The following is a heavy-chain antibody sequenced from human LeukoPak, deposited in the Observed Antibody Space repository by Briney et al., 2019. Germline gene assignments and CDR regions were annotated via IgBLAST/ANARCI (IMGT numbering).Heavy chain of an antibody. Sequence: PSETLSLTCTVSGASISSTNHFWGWIRQSPGRGLEWLGSVYYGGTTYYNPSLQSRVTVSVDTSRSQFSLKLTSVNAADTAIYYCARQLSRHGYFDYWGRGTLVTASS. J-gene: IGHJ4*02. CDR3: ARQLSRHGYFDY. D-gene: IGHD3-10*01. CDR2: VYYGGTT. V-gene: IGHV4-39*01. CDR1: GASISSTNHF.